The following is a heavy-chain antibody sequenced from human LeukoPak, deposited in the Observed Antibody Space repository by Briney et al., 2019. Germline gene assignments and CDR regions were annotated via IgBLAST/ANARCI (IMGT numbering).Heavy chain of an antibody. J-gene: IGHJ4*02. CDR2: ISWSSGNI. CDR3: AKAPRSTVTTSHFDY. D-gene: IGHD4-17*01. V-gene: IGHV3-9*01. Sequence: GGSLRLSCAASGFTFDDYAMHWVRQAPGKGLEWVSGISWSSGNIGYADSVKGRFTISRDNAKNSLYLQMNSLRAEDTALYYCAKAPRSTVTTSHFDYWGQGTLVTVSS. CDR1: GFTFDDYA.